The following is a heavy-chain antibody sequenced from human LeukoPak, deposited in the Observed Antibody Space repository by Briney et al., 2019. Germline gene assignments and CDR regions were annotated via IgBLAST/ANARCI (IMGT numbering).Heavy chain of an antibody. J-gene: IGHJ4*02. CDR2: ISAYNGNT. Sequence: GASVKVSCKASGYTFTSYGISWVRQAPGQGLEWMGWISAYNGNTNYAQKLQGRVTMTTDTSTSTAYMELRSLRSDDTAVYYCARDKGTELWPCTNDYWGQGTLVTVSS. V-gene: IGHV1-18*01. CDR1: GYTFTSYG. CDR3: ARDKGTELWPCTNDY. D-gene: IGHD2-21*01.